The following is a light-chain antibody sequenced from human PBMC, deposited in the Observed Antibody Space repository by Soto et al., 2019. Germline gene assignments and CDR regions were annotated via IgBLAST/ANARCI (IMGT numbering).Light chain of an antibody. CDR2: KAS. CDR1: QSISDW. V-gene: IGKV1-5*03. Sequence: DIQMTQSPSTLSASVGDRVTITCRASQSISDWLAWYHQKPGKAPKLLIYKASTLTSGVPSRFSGRRSGTEFTLTISSLQPEDFASYYCLQDYGDSWTFGQGTKVDIK. CDR3: LQDYGDSWT. J-gene: IGKJ1*01.